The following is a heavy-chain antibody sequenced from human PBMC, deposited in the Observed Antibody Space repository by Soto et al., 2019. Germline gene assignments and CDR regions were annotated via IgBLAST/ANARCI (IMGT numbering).Heavy chain of an antibody. V-gene: IGHV4-39*01. J-gene: IGHJ6*02. CDR1: GGSISSSSCY. CDR2: IYYSGSP. D-gene: IGHD6-19*01. CDR3: AVPAASVAGASGSYYYYGMDV. Sequence: SETLSLTCTVSGGSISSSSCYWGWIRQPPGKGLEWIGYIYYSGSPYYNPSLKSRVTISVDTSKNQFSLKLSSVTAADTAVYYCAVPAASVAGASGSYYYYGMDVWGQGTTVTVSS.